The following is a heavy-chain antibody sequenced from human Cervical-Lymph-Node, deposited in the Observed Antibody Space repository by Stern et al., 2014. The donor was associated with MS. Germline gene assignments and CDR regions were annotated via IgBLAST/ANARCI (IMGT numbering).Heavy chain of an antibody. CDR1: GGTFSSYA. D-gene: IGHD6-19*01. J-gene: IGHJ4*02. V-gene: IGHV1-69*01. CDR2: IIPIVGTK. CDR3: ARDSSSGLDY. Sequence: VQLVESGAGVKKPGSSVKVSCKASGGTFSSYAISWVRQAPGQGLEWMGGIIPIVGTKNYADKFQGRVTISAAESPSTAYMELSSLRSEDTAVYYCARDSSSGLDYWGQGTLVTVSS.